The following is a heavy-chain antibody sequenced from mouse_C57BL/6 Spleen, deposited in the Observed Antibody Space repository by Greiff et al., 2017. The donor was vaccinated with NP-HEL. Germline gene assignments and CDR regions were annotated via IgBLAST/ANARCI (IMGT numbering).Heavy chain of an antibody. D-gene: IGHD4-1*01. V-gene: IGHV1-4*01. J-gene: IGHJ2*01. Sequence: VQGVESGAELARPGASVKMSCKASGYTFTSYTMHWVKQRPGQGLEWIGYINPSSGYTKYNQKFKDKATLTADKSSSTAYMQLSSLTSEDSAVYYCAREGTGLYYFDYWGQGTTLTVSS. CDR2: INPSSGYT. CDR1: GYTFTSYT. CDR3: AREGTGLYYFDY.